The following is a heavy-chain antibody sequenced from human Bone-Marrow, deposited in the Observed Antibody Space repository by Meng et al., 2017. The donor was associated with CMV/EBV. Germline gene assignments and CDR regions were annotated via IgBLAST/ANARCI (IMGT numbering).Heavy chain of an antibody. CDR1: GGSISSGDYY. CDR3: DRGYGSGSYYKLYWFDP. Sequence: LRLSCTVSGGSISSGDYYWSWIRQPPGKGLEWIGYIYYSGGTYYNPSLKSRVTISVDTYKNQFSLKLSSVTAADTAVYYCDRGYGSGSYYKLYWFDPWGQGTLVTVSS. CDR2: IYYSGGT. D-gene: IGHD3-10*01. J-gene: IGHJ5*02. V-gene: IGHV4-30-4*08.